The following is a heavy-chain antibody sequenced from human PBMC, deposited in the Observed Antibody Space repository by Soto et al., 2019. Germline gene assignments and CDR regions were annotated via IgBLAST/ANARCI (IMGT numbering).Heavy chain of an antibody. J-gene: IGHJ5*02. V-gene: IGHV4-59*01. CDR2: IYYSGST. Sequence: QVQLQESGPGLVKPSETLSLTCTVSGGSISSYYWSWIRQPPGKGLEWIGYIYYSGSTNYNPSLKSRVTISVDTSKNQFSLKLSSVTAADTAVYYCARGYGSGGSCYGWFDPWGQGTLVTVSS. CDR1: GGSISSYY. CDR3: ARGYGSGGSCYGWFDP. D-gene: IGHD2-15*01.